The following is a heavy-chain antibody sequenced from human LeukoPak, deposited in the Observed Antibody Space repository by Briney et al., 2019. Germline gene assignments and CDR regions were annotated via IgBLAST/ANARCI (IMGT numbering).Heavy chain of an antibody. CDR3: ARNEGSMVRGVITLGS. D-gene: IGHD3-10*01. Sequence: GGSLRLSCAASGFTFSTYALRWVRQAPGKGLEWVAVISYDGSKKYYADSVKGRFTISRDSSKNTLYLQMNSLRADDTAVYYCARNEGSMVRGVITLGSWGQGTLVTVSS. V-gene: IGHV3-30-3*01. J-gene: IGHJ4*02. CDR2: ISYDGSKK. CDR1: GFTFSTYA.